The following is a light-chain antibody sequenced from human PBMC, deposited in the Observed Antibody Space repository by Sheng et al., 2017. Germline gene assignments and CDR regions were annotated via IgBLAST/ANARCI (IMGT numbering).Light chain of an antibody. CDR1: QDIKDY. CDR2: AAS. Sequence: VIWVTQSPSLLSASAGDKVSINCRVSQDIKDYSGWYQQKPGKAPNLLIYAASRLNTGVPSRFSGSGYGTNFTLTISRLQSEDVAIYHCQQYFDFPRTFGLGTKVEI. CDR3: QQYFDFPRT. V-gene: IGKV1D-8*01. J-gene: IGKJ1*01.